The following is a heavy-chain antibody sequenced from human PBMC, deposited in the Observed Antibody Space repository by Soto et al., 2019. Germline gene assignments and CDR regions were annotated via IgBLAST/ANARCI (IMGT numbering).Heavy chain of an antibody. Sequence: GGSLRLSCAASGFTFSSYGMHWVRQAPGKGLEWVAVISYDGSNKYYADSVKGRFTISRDNSKNTLYLQMNSLRAEDTAVYYCAKPNVDTAMVSPLDYWGPGTLVTVSS. V-gene: IGHV3-30*18. CDR2: ISYDGSNK. D-gene: IGHD5-18*01. CDR1: GFTFSSYG. J-gene: IGHJ4*02. CDR3: AKPNVDTAMVSPLDY.